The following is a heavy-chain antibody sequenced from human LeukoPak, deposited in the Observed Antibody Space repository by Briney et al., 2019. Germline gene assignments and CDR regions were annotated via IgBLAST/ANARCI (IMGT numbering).Heavy chain of an antibody. CDR2: IYYSGST. CDR1: GGSISSYY. V-gene: IGHV4-59*01. CDR3: ARYLDYGSTWPYMDV. J-gene: IGHJ6*03. Sequence: SETLSLTCTVSGGSISSYYWSWIRQPPGKGLEWIGYIYYSGSTNYNPSLKSRVTISVDTSKNQFPLKLSSVTAADTAVYYCARYLDYGSTWPYMDVWGKGTTVTVSS. D-gene: IGHD4/OR15-4a*01.